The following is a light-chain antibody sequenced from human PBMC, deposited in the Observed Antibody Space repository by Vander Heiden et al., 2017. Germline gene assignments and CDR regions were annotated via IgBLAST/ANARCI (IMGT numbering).Light chain of an antibody. V-gene: IGKV1-39*01. J-gene: IGKJ1*01. CDR1: QSISSY. Sequence: IQMTQSPSSLSASVGDRVTITCRASQSISSYLNWYQQKPGKAPKLLIYAASSLQSGVPSRFSGSGSGTDFTLTISRLQPEDFATYYCQQGDSTTWTFGQGTKVEIK. CDR3: QQGDSTTWT. CDR2: AAS.